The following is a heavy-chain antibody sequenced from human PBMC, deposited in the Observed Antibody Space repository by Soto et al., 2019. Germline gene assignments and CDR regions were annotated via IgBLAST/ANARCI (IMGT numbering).Heavy chain of an antibody. V-gene: IGHV4-4*07. CDR1: GGYLTKYY. CDR2: ISTSGNV. CDR3: VHHGGDPYYHDF. J-gene: IGHJ4*02. D-gene: IGHD4-17*01. Sequence: PWETLSLTCTVSGGYLTKYYWSWIRQPAGKGLEWIGRISTSGNVVSKASLRSRLTMSVDTSKNQFSLRLTSVTAADTAVYYCVHHGGDPYYHDFWGQGMLVTVSS.